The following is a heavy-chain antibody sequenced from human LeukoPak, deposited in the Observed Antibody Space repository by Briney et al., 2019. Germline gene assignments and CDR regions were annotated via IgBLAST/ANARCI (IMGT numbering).Heavy chain of an antibody. Sequence: SETLSLTCAVSGGSISSGGYSWSWIRQPPGKGLEWIGYIYHSGSTYYNPSLKSRVTISVDRSKNQFSLKLSSVTAADTAVYYCAREIRSSYDFWSGYHGFDPWGQGTLVTVSS. CDR2: IYHSGST. J-gene: IGHJ5*02. V-gene: IGHV4-30-2*01. D-gene: IGHD3-3*01. CDR1: GGSISSGGYS. CDR3: AREIRSSYDFWSGYHGFDP.